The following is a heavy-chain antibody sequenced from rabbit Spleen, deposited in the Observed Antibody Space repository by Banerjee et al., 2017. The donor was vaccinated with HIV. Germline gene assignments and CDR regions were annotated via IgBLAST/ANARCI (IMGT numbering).Heavy chain of an antibody. Sequence: QLKESGGGLVQPGGSLKLSCKGSGFDFSSYYMSWVRQAPGKGLEWIGYIDPFFGTTYYASWVNGRFTISNDNAQNTVFLQMTSLTVADTATYFCASGPSVSFYYDFWGPGTLVTVS. D-gene: IGHD1-1*01. CDR3: ASGPSVSFYYDF. V-gene: IGHV1S7*01. CDR1: GFDFSSYY. J-gene: IGHJ6*01. CDR2: IDPFFGTT.